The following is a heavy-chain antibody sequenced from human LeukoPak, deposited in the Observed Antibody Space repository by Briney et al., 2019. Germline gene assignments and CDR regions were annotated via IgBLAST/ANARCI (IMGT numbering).Heavy chain of an antibody. CDR2: IIPIFGTA. J-gene: IGHJ6*03. CDR1: GGTFSSYA. D-gene: IGHD2-15*01. Sequence: SVKVSCKASGGTFSSYAISWVRQAPGQGLEWMGGIIPIFGTANYAQKFQGRVTITADESTSTAYMELSSLRSEDTAVYYCARGSDGYCSGGSCYPYYYYYCMDVWGKGTTVTVSS. V-gene: IGHV1-69*13. CDR3: ARGSDGYCSGGSCYPYYYYYCMDV.